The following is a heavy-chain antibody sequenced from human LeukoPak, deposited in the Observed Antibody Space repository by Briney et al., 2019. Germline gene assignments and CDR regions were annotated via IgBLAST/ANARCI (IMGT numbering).Heavy chain of an antibody. CDR1: GVTVSTNY. CDR2: VYSSGSA. D-gene: IGHD6-6*01. CDR3: VITSATGPLDY. J-gene: IGHJ4*02. Sequence: GGSLRLSCAASGVTVSTNYMSWVRQAPGKRLEWVSIVYSSGSAYYADSVRGRFTISRDKSKNTLYLQMSSLRVEDTAVYYCVITSATGPLDYWGQGTLVTVSS. V-gene: IGHV3-66*03.